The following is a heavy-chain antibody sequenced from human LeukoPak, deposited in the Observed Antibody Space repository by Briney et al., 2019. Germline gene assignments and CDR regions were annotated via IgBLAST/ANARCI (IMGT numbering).Heavy chain of an antibody. J-gene: IGHJ4*02. CDR1: GFSFSSHG. CDR3: THGSMYQLDY. V-gene: IGHV3-23*01. CDR2: IIGGAGST. Sequence: GGSLRLFCAASGFSFSSHGMSWVRQAPGKGLEWVSGIIGGAGSTYYADSVKGRFTISRDNSKNTLYLQMNSLRAEDTAVYYCTHGSMYQLDYWGQGTLVTVSS. D-gene: IGHD2-2*01.